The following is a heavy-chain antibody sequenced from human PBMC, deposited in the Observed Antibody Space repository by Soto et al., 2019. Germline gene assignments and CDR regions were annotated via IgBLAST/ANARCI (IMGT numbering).Heavy chain of an antibody. CDR3: AKELYFDWLHYFDY. V-gene: IGHV3-9*01. D-gene: IGHD3-9*01. J-gene: IGHJ4*02. CDR2: ISWNSGSI. Sequence: GGSLRLSCAASGFTFDDYAMHWVRQAPGKGLEWVSGISWNSGSIGYADSVKGRFTISRDNAKNSLYLQMDSLRAEDTALYYCAKELYFDWLHYFDYWGQGTLVTVSS. CDR1: GFTFDDYA.